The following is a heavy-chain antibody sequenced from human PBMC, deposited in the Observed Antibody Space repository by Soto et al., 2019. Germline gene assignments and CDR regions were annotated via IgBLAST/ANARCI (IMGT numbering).Heavy chain of an antibody. J-gene: IGHJ6*03. CDR3: ARSVTMVRGVITPYYYYYMDV. D-gene: IGHD3-10*01. CDR2: IYPGDSDT. V-gene: IGHV5-51*01. Sequence: PGESLKISRKGSGYSFTSYWIGWVRQMPGKGLEWMGIIYPGDSDTRYSPSFQGQVTISADKSISTAYLQWSSLKASDTAMYYCARSVTMVRGVITPYYYYYMDVWGKGTTVTVSS. CDR1: GYSFTSYW.